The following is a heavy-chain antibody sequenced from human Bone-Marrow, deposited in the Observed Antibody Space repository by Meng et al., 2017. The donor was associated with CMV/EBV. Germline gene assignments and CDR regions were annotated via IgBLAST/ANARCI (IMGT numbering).Heavy chain of an antibody. D-gene: IGHD6-6*01. CDR2: IRYDGNNK. Sequence: GGSLRLSCAASGFSFNSYGMHWVRQAPGKGLEWVTFIRYDGNNKYYADSVKGRFTNTRDNSKNTLHLHMNSLRPEDTAVYYCAKGKYNSPSLLDGWGQGTLVTVSS. CDR3: AKGKYNSPSLLDG. CDR1: GFSFNSYG. J-gene: IGHJ4*02. V-gene: IGHV3-30*02.